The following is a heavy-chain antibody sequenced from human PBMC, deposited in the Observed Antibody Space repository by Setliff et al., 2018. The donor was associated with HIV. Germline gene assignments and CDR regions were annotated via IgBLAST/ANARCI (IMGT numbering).Heavy chain of an antibody. D-gene: IGHD3-3*01. Sequence: GASVKVSCKASGYTFTDFHMHWVRQAPGQGLEWMGAIDPRRGSTEYAQTFQGTVTMTRDTSISTAYMELSGLKSDDTALYYCARDVGVPGRGNALDYWGQGALVTVSS. CDR2: IDPRRGST. V-gene: IGHV1-2*02. CDR1: GYTFTDFH. J-gene: IGHJ4*02. CDR3: ARDVGVPGRGNALDY.